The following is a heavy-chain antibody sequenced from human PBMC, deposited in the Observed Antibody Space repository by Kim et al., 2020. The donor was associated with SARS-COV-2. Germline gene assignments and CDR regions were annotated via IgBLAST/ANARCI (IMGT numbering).Heavy chain of an antibody. CDR1: GHPLIAYR. CDR3: ARGANTLSAFDL. Sequence: ASVKVSCKAPGHPLIAYRMHWVRQAPGQGLEWMGWINPDSGGTKYAERFQGRVTMTRDTSISTVYMELSRLKSDDTAVYYCARGANTLSAFDLWGQGTMVTVSS. V-gene: IGHV1-2*02. J-gene: IGHJ3*01. CDR2: INPDSGGT.